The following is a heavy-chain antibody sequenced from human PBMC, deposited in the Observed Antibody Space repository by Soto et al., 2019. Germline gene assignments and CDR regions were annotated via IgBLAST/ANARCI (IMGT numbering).Heavy chain of an antibody. CDR2: IYYSGNT. V-gene: IGHV4-31*03. CDR1: GGSIRSGGYY. Sequence: SETLSLTCTVSGGSIRSGGYYWSWVRQNPRRGLEWIGNIYYSGNTYYNPSLKSRLTISVDTSKNQFSLNLSSVTAADTAVYYCARDRLMATAGTARHYYGLDVWAQGTTVTVSS. CDR3: ARDRLMATAGTARHYYGLDV. D-gene: IGHD2-8*01. J-gene: IGHJ6*02.